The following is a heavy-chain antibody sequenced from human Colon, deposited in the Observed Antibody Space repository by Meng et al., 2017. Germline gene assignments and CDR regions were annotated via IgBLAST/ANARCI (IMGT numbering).Heavy chain of an antibody. CDR2: MNPNSGNT. CDR3: ARVEVGITSGDY. J-gene: IGHJ4*02. Sequence: QVQLVQSGAEVKKPGASVKVSCKASENTFTSYDSDWVRQATGQGLEWMGWMNPNSGNTGYAQKFQGRVTMTRNTAISTAYMELSRLRSEDTAVYYCARVEVGITSGDYWGQGTLVTASS. V-gene: IGHV1-8*01. CDR1: ENTFTSYD. D-gene: IGHD1-26*01.